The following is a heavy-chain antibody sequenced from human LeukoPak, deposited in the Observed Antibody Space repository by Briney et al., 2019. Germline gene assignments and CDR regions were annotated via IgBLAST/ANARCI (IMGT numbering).Heavy chain of an antibody. CDR2: IGGSGDST. CDR3: AKDAWTDCSDCSRGPTSLYY. CDR1: GFTVYAYA. D-gene: IGHD2-15*01. J-gene: IGHJ4*02. V-gene: IGHV3-23*01. Sequence: PGGSLRLSCAASGFTVYAYAMTWVRQAPGKGLEWVSGIGGSGDSTIYADSVRGRFTISRDNSKDTLYLQMNNLRAEDTAIYYCAKDAWTDCSDCSRGPTSLYYWGQGTLVTVSS.